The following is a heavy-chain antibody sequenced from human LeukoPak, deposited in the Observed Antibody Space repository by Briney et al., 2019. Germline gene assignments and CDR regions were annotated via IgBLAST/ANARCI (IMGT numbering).Heavy chain of an antibody. V-gene: IGHV4-4*02. CDR3: ASSYGDYLAFDI. CDR2: IYHSGST. D-gene: IGHD4-17*01. J-gene: IGHJ3*02. CDR1: GGSIGSSNW. Sequence: PSGTLSLTCAVSGGSIGSSNWWSWVRQPPGKGLEWIGEIYHSGSTNYNPSLKSRVTISVDKSKNQFSLKLSSVTAADTAVYYCASSYGDYLAFDIWGQGTMVTVSS.